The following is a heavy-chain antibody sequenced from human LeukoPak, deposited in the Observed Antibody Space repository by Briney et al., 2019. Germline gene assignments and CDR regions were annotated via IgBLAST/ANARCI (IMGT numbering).Heavy chain of an antibody. CDR1: GYTFTGYY. CDR2: INPNSGGT. D-gene: IGHD2-2*01. V-gene: IGHV1-2*02. J-gene: IGHJ4*02. Sequence: ASVKVSCKASGYTFTGYYMHWVRQAPGQGLEWMGWINPNSGGTKYAQKFRGRVTMTRDTSISTAYMELSRLRSDDTAVYYCARAGDIVVVPAVVDYWGQGTLVTVSS. CDR3: ARAGDIVVVPAVVDY.